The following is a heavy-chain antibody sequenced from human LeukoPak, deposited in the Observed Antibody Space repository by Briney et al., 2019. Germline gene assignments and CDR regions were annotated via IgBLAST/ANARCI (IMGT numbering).Heavy chain of an antibody. J-gene: IGHJ5*02. Sequence: ASVKVSCKSSGYTFTGYYIHWVRQAPGQGLEWMGWINPNSGASNYAQKFQGRVTMTRDTSISTAYMELSRLRTDDTAVYYCARVRVRGLIEWFDPWGQGTLVTVSS. D-gene: IGHD3-10*01. CDR2: INPNSGAS. CDR1: GYTFTGYY. V-gene: IGHV1-2*02. CDR3: ARVRVRGLIEWFDP.